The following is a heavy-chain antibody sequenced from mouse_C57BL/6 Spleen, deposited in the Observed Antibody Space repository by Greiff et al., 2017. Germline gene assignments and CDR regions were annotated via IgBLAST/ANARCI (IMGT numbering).Heavy chain of an antibody. CDR2: IYPRDGST. D-gene: IGHD2-3*01. V-gene: IGHV1-85*01. CDR1: GYTFTSYD. J-gene: IGHJ3*01. Sequence: QVQLKQSGPELVQPGASVKLSCKASGYTFTSYDINWVKQRPGQGLEWIGWIYPRDGSTKYNEKFKGKATLTVDTSSSTAYMELHSLTSEDSAVYFCASGDGYYERGFAYWGQGTLVTVSA. CDR3: ASGDGYYERGFAY.